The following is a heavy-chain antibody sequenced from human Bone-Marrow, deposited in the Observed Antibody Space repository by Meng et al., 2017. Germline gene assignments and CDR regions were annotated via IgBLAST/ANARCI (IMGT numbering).Heavy chain of an antibody. D-gene: IGHD3-10*01. J-gene: IGHJ6*02. CDR3: ARDPLFRTYYGSGNYYYYYGMDV. Sequence: ASVKVSCKASGGTFSSYAISWVRQAPGQGLEWMGWISAYNGNTNYAQKLQGRVTMTTDTSTSTAYMELRSLRSDDTAVYYCARDPLFRTYYGSGNYYYYYGMDVWGQGTTVTVSS. CDR2: ISAYNGNT. CDR1: GGTFSSYA. V-gene: IGHV1-18*01.